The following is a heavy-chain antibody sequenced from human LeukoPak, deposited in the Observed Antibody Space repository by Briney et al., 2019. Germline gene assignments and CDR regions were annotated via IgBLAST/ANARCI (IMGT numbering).Heavy chain of an antibody. CDR2: IKQDGSEK. J-gene: IGHJ6*03. Sequence: PGGSLRLSCAASGFTFSSYWMSWVRQAPGKGLEWVANIKQDGSEKYYVDSVKGRFTISRDNAKNSLYLQMNSLGAEDTAVYYCARGSSGWFYYMDVWGKGTTVTVSS. CDR1: GFTFSSYW. D-gene: IGHD6-19*01. V-gene: IGHV3-7*01. CDR3: ARGSSGWFYYMDV.